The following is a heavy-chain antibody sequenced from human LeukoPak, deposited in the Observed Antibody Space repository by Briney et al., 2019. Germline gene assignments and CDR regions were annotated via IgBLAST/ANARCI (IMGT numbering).Heavy chain of an antibody. CDR2: INPSGGGT. Sequence: ASVKVSCKASGYSFTNYYIHWVRQAPGQGLEWMGRINPSGGGTSYAQEFQGRVTMTRDMSTSTVYMELSSLRSGDTAVYYCARDQDSIGYGENLYWGQGILVTVSS. D-gene: IGHD5-18*01. V-gene: IGHV1-46*01. J-gene: IGHJ4*02. CDR3: ARDQDSIGYGENLY. CDR1: GYSFTNYY.